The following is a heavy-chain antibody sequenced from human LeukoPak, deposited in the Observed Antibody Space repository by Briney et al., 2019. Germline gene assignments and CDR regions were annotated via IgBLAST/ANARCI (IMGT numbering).Heavy chain of an antibody. Sequence: GASVKVSCKTSGFTFTSYGISWMRQAPGQGLEWMAWISANNGDTHYAQRLQGRVTLTTDTSTGTAYMEVRSLRSDDTAVYYCARKGMGSPLDFWGPGTLVTVSS. J-gene: IGHJ4*02. D-gene: IGHD3-10*01. V-gene: IGHV1-18*04. CDR1: GFTFTSYG. CDR3: ARKGMGSPLDF. CDR2: ISANNGDT.